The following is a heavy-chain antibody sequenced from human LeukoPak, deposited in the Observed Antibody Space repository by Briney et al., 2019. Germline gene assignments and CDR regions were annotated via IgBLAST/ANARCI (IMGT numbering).Heavy chain of an antibody. CDR1: GYTFTGYY. J-gene: IGHJ4*02. CDR3: ARGVRDGYNGDY. Sequence: ASVNVSCKASGYTFTGYYMHWVGQAPGQGLEWMGWINPNSGGTNYSQKFQCRVTMTRDTSISTAYMELSRLRSDDTAVYYCARGVRDGYNGDYWGQGTLVPVSS. CDR2: INPNSGGT. D-gene: IGHD5-24*01. V-gene: IGHV1-2*02.